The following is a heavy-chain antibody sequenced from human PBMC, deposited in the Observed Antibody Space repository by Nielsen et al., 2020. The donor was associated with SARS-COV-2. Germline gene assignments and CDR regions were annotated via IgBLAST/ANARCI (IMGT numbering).Heavy chain of an antibody. V-gene: IGHV3-33*05. CDR1: GFTFSSFG. CDR3: ARGYYDILYAFDI. D-gene: IGHD3-9*01. Sequence: GGSLRLSCAASGFTFSSFGMYWVRQAPGKGLEWVAVISFDGSNTYYADSVKGRFTISRDNSKNTLYLQMNSLRAEDTAVYYCARGYYDILYAFDIWGQGTMVTVSS. CDR2: ISFDGSNT. J-gene: IGHJ3*02.